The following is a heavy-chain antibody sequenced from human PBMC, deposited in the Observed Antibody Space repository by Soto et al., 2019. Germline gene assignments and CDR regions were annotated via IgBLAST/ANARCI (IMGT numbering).Heavy chain of an antibody. CDR2: MQPSPWRT. CDR1: GYSFTSLD. Sequence: ASVKVSCKASGYSFTSLDINWVRQTAGQGLEWMGWMQPSPWRTGSAQKFQGRVTMTRDTSINTAYIELTTLTSDDPAFYYCARGVSAGVDYWGQGTLVTVSS. CDR3: ARGVSAGVDY. V-gene: IGHV1-8*01. D-gene: IGHD1-26*01. J-gene: IGHJ4*02.